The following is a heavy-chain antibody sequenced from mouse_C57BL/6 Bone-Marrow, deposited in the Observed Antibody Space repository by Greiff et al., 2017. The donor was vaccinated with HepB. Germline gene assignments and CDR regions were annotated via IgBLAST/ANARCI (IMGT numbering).Heavy chain of an antibody. CDR2: ISDGGSYT. J-gene: IGHJ2*01. Sequence: EVQVVESGGGLVKPGGSLKLSCAASGFTFSSYAMSWVRQTPEKRLEWVATISDGGSYTYYPDNVKGRFTISRDNAKNNLYLQMSHLKSEDTAMYYCARSRAYYSTYYFDYWGQGTTLTVSS. V-gene: IGHV5-4*01. CDR3: ARSRAYYSTYYFDY. D-gene: IGHD2-5*01. CDR1: GFTFSSYA.